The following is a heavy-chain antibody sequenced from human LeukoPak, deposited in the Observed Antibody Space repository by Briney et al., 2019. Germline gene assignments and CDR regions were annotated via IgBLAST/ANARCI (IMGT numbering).Heavy chain of an antibody. J-gene: IGHJ4*02. D-gene: IGHD3-10*01. CDR2: IYYSGNT. CDR1: GGSISSYY. CDR3: ARMRYGSGSYTYFDY. V-gene: IGHV4-39*07. Sequence: SETLSLTCTVSGGSISSYYWGWIRQPPGKGLEWIGSIYYSGNTYYNASLKSRVTISVDTAKNQFSLKLTSVTAADTAVYYCARMRYGSGSYTYFDYWGQGTLVTVPS.